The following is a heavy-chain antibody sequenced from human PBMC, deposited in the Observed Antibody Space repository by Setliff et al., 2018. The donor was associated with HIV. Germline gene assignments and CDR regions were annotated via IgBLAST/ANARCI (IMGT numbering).Heavy chain of an antibody. CDR3: ARGKGGLVGPAEFDY. V-gene: IGHV4-39*01. Sequence: PSETLSLTCSVSGGSISSTSYYWGWIRQPPGKGLEWIGSVHYTGSTYYNPSLKSRVTMSADTSKNQFSLKLSSVTAADTAIYFCARGKGGLVGPAEFDYWGPGTLVTVSS. CDR2: VHYTGST. CDR1: GGSISSTSYY. D-gene: IGHD1-26*01. J-gene: IGHJ4*02.